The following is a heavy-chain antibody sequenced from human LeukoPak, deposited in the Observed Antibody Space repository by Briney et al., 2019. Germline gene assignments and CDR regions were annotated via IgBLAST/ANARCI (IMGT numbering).Heavy chain of an antibody. CDR1: EFTFSYYY. V-gene: IGHV3-11*04. CDR2: ISSSGTTI. J-gene: IGHJ4*02. Sequence: GGSLRLSCAASEFTFSYYYMSWIRRAPGKGLEWLSYISSSGTTIQYADSVKGRFTASRDNAKHSLYLQMNSLRAEDTAVYYCARGDYGDYEPTAYWGQGTLVTVSS. CDR3: ARGDYGDYEPTAY. D-gene: IGHD4-17*01.